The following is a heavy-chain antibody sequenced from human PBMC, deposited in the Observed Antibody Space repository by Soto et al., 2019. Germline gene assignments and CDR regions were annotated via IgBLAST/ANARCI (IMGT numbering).Heavy chain of an antibody. CDR1: GGSISSGGYS. V-gene: IGHV4-30-2*01. D-gene: IGHD1-26*01. CDR2: IYHSGST. Sequence: SETLSLTCAVSGGSISSGGYSWSWIRQPPGKGLEWIGYIYHSGSTYYNPSLKSRVTISVDRSKDQFSLKLSSVAAADTAVYYCARHKVGARWFDPWGQGTLVTVSS. CDR3: ARHKVGARWFDP. J-gene: IGHJ5*02.